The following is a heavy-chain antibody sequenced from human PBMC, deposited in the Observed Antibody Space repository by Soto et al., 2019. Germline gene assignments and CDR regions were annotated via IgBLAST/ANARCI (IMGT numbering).Heavy chain of an antibody. D-gene: IGHD5-18*01. V-gene: IGHV4-61*01. CDR2: IYYRGST. J-gene: IGHJ5*02. Sequence: QVQLQESGPGLVKPSETLSLTCTVSGGSVSSGSYYWSWIRKHPGKGLEWIGYIYYRGSTNYNHSLKSRITIAVDTSKTQLSLKLSSVTAADTAVYYCARGRPSELCLNRHWFDPWGQGTLVTVSS. CDR1: GGSVSSGSYY. CDR3: ARGRPSELCLNRHWFDP.